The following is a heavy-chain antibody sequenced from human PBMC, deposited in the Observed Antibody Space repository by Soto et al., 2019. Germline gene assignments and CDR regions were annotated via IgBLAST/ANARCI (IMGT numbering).Heavy chain of an antibody. D-gene: IGHD6-19*01. CDR1: GLSITDSEMG. V-gene: IGHV2-26*01. CDR2: IDSSGEK. CDR3: ARRHLAVAVSPWFDP. Sequence: VTLKESGPVLVNPTETLTLRCTVSGLSITDSEMGVSWIRQPPGQPLEWLAHIDSSGEKSYRTFLKSRLAISKDTSKSQIVLTMTSMDPADTATYYSARRHLAVAVSPWFDPWGQRIPVTVSS. J-gene: IGHJ5*02.